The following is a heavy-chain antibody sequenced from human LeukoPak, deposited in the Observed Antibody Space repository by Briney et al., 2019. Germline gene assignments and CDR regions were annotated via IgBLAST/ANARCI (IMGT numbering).Heavy chain of an antibody. J-gene: IGHJ4*02. D-gene: IGHD7-27*01. CDR3: ARGPPNWGFDY. Sequence: ASVSVSSTASGYTFTSYDINWVRQATGQGLEWMGWMSPNSGNTGYAQKFQGRVTMTRNTFINTAYMELSGLRSEDTAVYYCARGPPNWGFDYWGPGTLVTVSS. V-gene: IGHV1-8*01. CDR1: GYTFTSYD. CDR2: MSPNSGNT.